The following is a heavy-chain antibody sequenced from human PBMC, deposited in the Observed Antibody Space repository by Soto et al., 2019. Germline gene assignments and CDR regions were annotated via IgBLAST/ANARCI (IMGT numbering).Heavy chain of an antibody. V-gene: IGHV1-2*04. Sequence: GASVKVSCTASGYTFTGYYMHWVRQAPGQGLEWMGWINPNSGGTNYAQKFQGWVTMTRDTSISTAYMELSRLRSDDTAVYYCARDASGWTSDAFDIWGQGTMVTVSS. D-gene: IGHD6-19*01. CDR1: GYTFTGYY. CDR2: INPNSGGT. CDR3: ARDASGWTSDAFDI. J-gene: IGHJ3*02.